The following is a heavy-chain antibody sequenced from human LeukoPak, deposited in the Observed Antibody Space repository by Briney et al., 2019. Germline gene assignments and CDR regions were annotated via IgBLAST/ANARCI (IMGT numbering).Heavy chain of an antibody. Sequence: GGSLRLSCAASGFTFSSDAMNWVRQAPGKGLEWISAISGSGGSTYYADSVKGRFTISRDNSKNTLYLQMNSLRAEDTAVYYCATEPMDYYDSSGYSTIDYWGQGTLVTVSS. D-gene: IGHD3-22*01. CDR2: ISGSGGST. J-gene: IGHJ4*02. CDR1: GFTFSSDA. V-gene: IGHV3-23*01. CDR3: ATEPMDYYDSSGYSTIDY.